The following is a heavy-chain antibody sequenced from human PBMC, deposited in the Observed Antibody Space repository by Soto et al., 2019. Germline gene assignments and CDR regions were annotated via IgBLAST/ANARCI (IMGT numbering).Heavy chain of an antibody. CDR2: ISAYNTNT. CDR1: GYTFTSYH. Sequence: QVQLVQSGAEVKKPGASVKVSCKTSGYTFTSYHISWVRQAPGQGLEWMGWISAYNTNTNYAQKFQGRVTMTTDTLTSTAYMELRSLRSDATAVYYCASDTPPADYGGQGTLVTVSS. J-gene: IGHJ4*02. V-gene: IGHV1-18*01. CDR3: ASDTPPADY.